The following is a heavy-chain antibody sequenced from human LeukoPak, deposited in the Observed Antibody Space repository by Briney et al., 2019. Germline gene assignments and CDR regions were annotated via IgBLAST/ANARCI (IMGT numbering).Heavy chain of an antibody. D-gene: IGHD3-22*01. CDR1: GFTFSSYA. J-gene: IGHJ4*02. Sequence: GGSLRLSCAASGFTFSSYAMSWVRQAPGKGLEWVSAISGSGGSTYYADSGKGRFTISRDNSKNTLYLQMNSLRAEDTAVYYCAKDPLHYYDRGFDYWGQGTLVTVSS. CDR3: AKDPLHYYDRGFDY. CDR2: ISGSGGST. V-gene: IGHV3-23*01.